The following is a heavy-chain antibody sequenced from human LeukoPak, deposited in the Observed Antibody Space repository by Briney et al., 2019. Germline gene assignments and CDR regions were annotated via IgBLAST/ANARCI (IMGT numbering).Heavy chain of an antibody. CDR2: ISSSSSYI. Sequence: PGGSLRLSCAASGFTVSSNYMSWVRQAPGKGLEWVSSISSSSSYIYYADSVKGRFTISRDNAKNSLYLQMNSLRAEDTAVYYCARDCSGGSCFYYWGQGTLVTVSS. CDR1: GFTVSSNY. D-gene: IGHD2-15*01. CDR3: ARDCSGGSCFYY. V-gene: IGHV3-21*01. J-gene: IGHJ4*02.